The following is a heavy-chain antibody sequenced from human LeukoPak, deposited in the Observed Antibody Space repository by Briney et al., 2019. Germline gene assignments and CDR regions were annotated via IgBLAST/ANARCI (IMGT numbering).Heavy chain of an antibody. CDR2: INLNGGST. V-gene: IGHV3-20*04. Sequence: PGGSLRLSCAASGFTFDDYGMSWVRQAPWKGLEGVSGINLNGGSTGYADSVKGRFTISRDNAKNSLYLQMNSLRAEDTALYYCARAPVGATAYYYSSMDVWGKGTTVTISS. CDR1: GFTFDDYG. D-gene: IGHD1-26*01. J-gene: IGHJ6*03. CDR3: ARAPVGATAYYYSSMDV.